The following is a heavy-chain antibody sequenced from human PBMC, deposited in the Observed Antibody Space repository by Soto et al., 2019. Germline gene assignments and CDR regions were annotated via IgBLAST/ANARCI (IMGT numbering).Heavy chain of an antibody. V-gene: IGHV3-15*01. CDR1: GFTFSNAW. Sequence: SLRLSCAASGFTFSNAWMSWVRQAPGKGLEWVGRIKSKTDGGTTDYAAPVKGRFTISRDDSKNTLYLQMNSLKTEDTAVYYCTTDLGPYYDFWSGYNFNWFDPWGQGTLVTVSS. J-gene: IGHJ5*02. CDR2: IKSKTDGGTT. CDR3: TTDLGPYYDFWSGYNFNWFDP. D-gene: IGHD3-3*01.